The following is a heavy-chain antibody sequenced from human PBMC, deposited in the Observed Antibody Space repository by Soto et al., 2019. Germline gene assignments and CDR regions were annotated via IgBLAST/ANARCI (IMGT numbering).Heavy chain of an antibody. CDR2: LSYTGNSYNP. CDR1: GASISGSDHY. D-gene: IGHD1-26*01. CDR3: ARSGRSLLDY. V-gene: IGHV4-30-4*01. J-gene: IGHJ4*02. Sequence: QVQLQESGPGLVKASQTLFLTCTVSGASISGSDHYWSWIRQPPGKGLEWIGHLSYTGNSYNPYYNPSLQSRPTMSLDTSKNQSSLNMPSLTAADTAVYFCARSGRSLLDYWGQGALVSVSS.